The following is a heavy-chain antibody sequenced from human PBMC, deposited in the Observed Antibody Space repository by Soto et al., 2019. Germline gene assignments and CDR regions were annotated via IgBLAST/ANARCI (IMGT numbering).Heavy chain of an antibody. V-gene: IGHV1-46*03. Sequence: QVQLVQSGAEVKKPGASVKVACKASGYNFTNYYIHWVRQAPGQGLEWMGIINPSGASTSDAQKFQGRATMSRVTSTSTVYMELSMLVSEDTAIYYCVRGITLIRGVMDVWGQVTTVTVSS. J-gene: IGHJ6*02. CDR3: VRGITLIRGVMDV. CDR1: GYNFTNYY. D-gene: IGHD3-10*01. CDR2: INPSGAST.